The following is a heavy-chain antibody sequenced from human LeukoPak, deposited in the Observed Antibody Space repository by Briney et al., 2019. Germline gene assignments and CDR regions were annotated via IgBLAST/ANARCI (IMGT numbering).Heavy chain of an antibody. J-gene: IGHJ4*02. V-gene: IGHV3-21*01. CDR1: GFTFSDYT. Sequence: GGSLRLSCEDSGFTFSDYTMNWVRQPPGKGLEWVSSISTAGIHTYYADSMKGRITISRDNAQKSLYLQMNSLRAEDTAVYYCAKDSFGSSWGSYQEFDYWGQGTLVTVSS. D-gene: IGHD3-16*01. CDR2: ISTAGIHT. CDR3: AKDSFGSSWGSYQEFDY.